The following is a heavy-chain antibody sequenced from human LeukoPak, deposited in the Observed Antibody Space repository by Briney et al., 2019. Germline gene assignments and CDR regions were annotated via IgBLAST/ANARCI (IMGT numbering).Heavy chain of an antibody. CDR2: IHYSGNT. CDR3: ARLDILTAANFDP. V-gene: IGHV4-30-4*01. J-gene: IGHJ5*02. Sequence: PSQTLSLTCAVSGGSSRSGDYFWSWIRQPPGKGLEWIGHIHYSGNTYYNPSLKSRVSISVDTSKNQFSLKLSSVTAADTAVYYCARLDILTAANFDPWGQGTLVTVSS. D-gene: IGHD3-9*01. CDR1: GGSSRSGDYF.